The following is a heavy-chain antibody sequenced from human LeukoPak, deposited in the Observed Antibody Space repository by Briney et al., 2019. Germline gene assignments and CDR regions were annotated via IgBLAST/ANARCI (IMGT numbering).Heavy chain of an antibody. CDR3: ARVVRDDSSGSSSGRFGY. CDR2: INWNGDDT. V-gene: IGHV3-20*04. J-gene: IGHJ4*02. Sequence: GGSLRLSCAASGFTFEDYGMSWVRQAPGKGLGWVSGINWNGDDTPYVDSVKGRFIISRDNAKNSLHLQMNSLRVEDTAFYFCARVVRDDSSGSSSGRFGYWGQGTLVTVSS. CDR1: GFTFEDYG. D-gene: IGHD3-22*01.